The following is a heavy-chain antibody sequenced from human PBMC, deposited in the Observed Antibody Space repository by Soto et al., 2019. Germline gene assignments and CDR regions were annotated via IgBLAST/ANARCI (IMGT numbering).Heavy chain of an antibody. V-gene: IGHV4-4*07. D-gene: IGHD6-19*01. CDR2: IYSSGST. CDR1: GGSISNYY. J-gene: IGHJ4*02. CDR3: AREIVAGAVDY. Sequence: PSETLSLTCTVSGGSISNYYWNWIRQPAGKGLQWIGRIYSSGSTNYNPSLKSRVTMPVDTSRNQFSLKLTSVTAADTAVYYCAREIVAGAVDYWGQGTLVTVSS.